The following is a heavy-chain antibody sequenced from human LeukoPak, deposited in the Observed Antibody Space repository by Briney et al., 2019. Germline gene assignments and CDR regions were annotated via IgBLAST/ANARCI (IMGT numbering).Heavy chain of an antibody. CDR2: ISGSGGST. CDR3: AKGFSYYDFWSGYYDAFDI. V-gene: IGHV3-23*01. CDR1: GFTFSSYA. Sequence: PGGSLRLSCAASGFTFSSYAMSWVRQAPGKGLEWVSAISGSGGSTYYADSVKGRFTISRDNPKNTLYLQMNSLRAEDTAVYYCAKGFSYYDFWSGYYDAFDIWGQGTMVTVSS. D-gene: IGHD3-3*01. J-gene: IGHJ3*02.